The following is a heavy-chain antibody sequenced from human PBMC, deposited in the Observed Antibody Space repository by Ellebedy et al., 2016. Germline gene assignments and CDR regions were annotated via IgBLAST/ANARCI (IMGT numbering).Heavy chain of an antibody. Sequence: ESLKISCTVSGGSISSYYWSWIRQPPGKGLEWIGYIFYSGSSNYNPSLKSRVTISVDTSKNQFSLKLSSVTAADTAVYYCARHEPGGARHPFDYWGQGTLVTVPS. CDR3: ARHEPGGARHPFDY. CDR2: IFYSGSS. J-gene: IGHJ4*02. CDR1: GGSISSYY. V-gene: IGHV4-59*08. D-gene: IGHD6-25*01.